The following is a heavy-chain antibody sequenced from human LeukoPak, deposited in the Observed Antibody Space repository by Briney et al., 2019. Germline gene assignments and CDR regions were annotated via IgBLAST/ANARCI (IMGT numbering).Heavy chain of an antibody. Sequence: GGSLRLSCAASGFTFSSYSMNWVRQAPGKGLEWVSYISSSSSTIYYADSVKGRFTISRDNAKNSLYLQMNSLRAEDTAVYYCARDPYLWLVPRGYYYGMDVWGQGTTVTVSS. J-gene: IGHJ6*02. CDR1: GFTFSSYS. V-gene: IGHV3-48*01. CDR2: ISSSSSTI. CDR3: ARDPYLWLVPRGYYYGMDV. D-gene: IGHD6-19*01.